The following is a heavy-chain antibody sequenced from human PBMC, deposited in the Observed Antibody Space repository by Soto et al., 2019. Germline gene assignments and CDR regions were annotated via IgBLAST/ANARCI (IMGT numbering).Heavy chain of an antibody. CDR1: GFTFSSYS. V-gene: IGHV3-48*02. CDR3: ARDLWRSSYPDY. Sequence: EVQLVESGGGLVQPGGSLRLSCAASGFTFSSYSMNWVRQARGKGMEWVSYISSSSSTIYYADSVKGRFTISRDKAKNSLYLQMNSLRDEDTAVYYCARDLWRSSYPDYWGQGTLVTVSS. CDR2: ISSSSSTI. D-gene: IGHD6-6*01. J-gene: IGHJ4*02.